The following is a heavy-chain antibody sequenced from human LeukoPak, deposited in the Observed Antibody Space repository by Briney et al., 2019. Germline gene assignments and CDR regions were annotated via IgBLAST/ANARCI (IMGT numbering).Heavy chain of an antibody. D-gene: IGHD6-13*01. CDR3: ARDYNPYSSSFFDI. Sequence: PSETLSLTCTVSGGSISSYYWSWIRQPPGKGLEWIGYIYYSGSTNYNPSLKSRVTISVDTSKNQFSLKLSSVTAADTAVYYCARDYNPYSSSFFDIWGQGTMVTVPS. V-gene: IGHV4-59*01. CDR2: IYYSGST. CDR1: GGSISSYY. J-gene: IGHJ3*02.